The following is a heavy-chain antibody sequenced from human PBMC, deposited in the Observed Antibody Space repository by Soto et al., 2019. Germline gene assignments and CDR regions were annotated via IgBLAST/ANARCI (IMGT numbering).Heavy chain of an antibody. D-gene: IGHD2-21*02. CDR1: GYSFNDYY. Sequence: QVQLVQSGAEVKKPGASVKVSCKASGYSFNDYYIHWMRQAPGQGLEWMGWINPNSGGTNYAKKFQDWLTMTRDTYINTAYMELSRLSSDATAVYYCARDMVTDDWTLAPYYYGMDVWGQGTTVTVSS. J-gene: IGHJ6*02. V-gene: IGHV1-2*04. CDR3: ARDMVTDDWTLAPYYYGMDV. CDR2: INPNSGGT.